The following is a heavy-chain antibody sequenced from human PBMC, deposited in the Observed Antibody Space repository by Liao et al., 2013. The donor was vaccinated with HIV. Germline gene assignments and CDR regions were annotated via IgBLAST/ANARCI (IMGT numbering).Heavy chain of an antibody. CDR1: GDSFHTHY. V-gene: IGHV4-4*07. CDR2: IFPSGSS. CDR3: ARDRGFDAFDV. Sequence: QVQLQESGPGLVKPSVTLSLTCTVSGDSFHTHYWSWIRQPAGRGLEWIGRIFPSGSSNYNPSLGSRVTMSVDTSRKQFYLKMTAVTAADTGVYFCARDRGFDAFDVWGQGTGVTVSS. J-gene: IGHJ3*01. D-gene: IGHD3-10*01.